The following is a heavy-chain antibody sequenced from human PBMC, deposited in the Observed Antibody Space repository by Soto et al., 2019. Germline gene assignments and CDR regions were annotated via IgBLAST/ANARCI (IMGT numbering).Heavy chain of an antibody. D-gene: IGHD6-13*01. J-gene: IGHJ4*02. CDR3: ARDVLAAAGPSSYYFDY. V-gene: IGHV4-31*03. CDR2: IYYSGST. CDR1: GGSISSGGYY. Sequence: TVSLTCTVSGGSISSGGYYWSWIRQHPGKGLEWIGYIYYSGSTYYNPSLKSRVTISVDTSKNQFSLKLSSVTAADTAVYYCARDVLAAAGPSSYYFDYWGQGTLVTVSS.